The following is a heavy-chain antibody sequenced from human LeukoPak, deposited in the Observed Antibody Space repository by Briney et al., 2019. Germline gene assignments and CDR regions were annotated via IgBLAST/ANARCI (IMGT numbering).Heavy chain of an antibody. CDR1: GYTFTAYY. V-gene: IGHV1-2*02. Sequence: GASVKVSCKASGYTFTAYYIHWVRQAPGQGLEWMGWINPNSGGTNYTQEFQGRVTMTSDTSISTAYMQLSRLRSDDTAVYYCARDRAESQWLVRYWFDPWGQGTLVTVSS. D-gene: IGHD6-19*01. J-gene: IGHJ5*02. CDR3: ARDRAESQWLVRYWFDP. CDR2: INPNSGGT.